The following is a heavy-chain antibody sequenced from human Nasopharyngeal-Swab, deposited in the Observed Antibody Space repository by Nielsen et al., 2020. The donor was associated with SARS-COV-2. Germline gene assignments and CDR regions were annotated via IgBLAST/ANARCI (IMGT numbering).Heavy chain of an antibody. CDR1: GYTFTGYY. D-gene: IGHD1-14*01. V-gene: IGHV1-2*04. J-gene: IGHJ6*03. Sequence: ASVKVSCKASGYTFTGYYMHWVRQAPGQGLEWMGWINPYSGGTNYAQKFQGWVTMTRDTSISKAYMELSRLRSDDTAVYYCARVVGGNDYYYMDVWGKGTTVTVSS. CDR3: ARVVGGNDYYYMDV. CDR2: INPYSGGT.